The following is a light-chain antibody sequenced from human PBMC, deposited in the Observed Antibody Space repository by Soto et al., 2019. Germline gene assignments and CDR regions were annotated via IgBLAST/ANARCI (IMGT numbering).Light chain of an antibody. CDR3: QHYNNWPPFMYT. CDR2: DAS. CDR1: QTIFTN. Sequence: EILMTQSPPTLSLSPGERATPSCRASQTIFTNLAWYQQKAGQAPRLLIYDASSRATGVPPRFSGSGSGTEFTLTISSLQSEDFAVYYCQHYNNWPPFMYTFGQGTKVDIK. V-gene: IGKV3-15*01. J-gene: IGKJ2*01.